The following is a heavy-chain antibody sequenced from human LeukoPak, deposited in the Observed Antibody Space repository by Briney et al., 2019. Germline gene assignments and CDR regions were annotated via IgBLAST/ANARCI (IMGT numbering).Heavy chain of an antibody. CDR3: ARVGADDYVWGSYRWDFDY. Sequence: ASVKVSCKAPGYTFTSYGISWVRQAPGQGLEWMGWISAYNGNTNYAQKLQGRVTMTTDTSTSTAYMELRSLRSDDTAVYYCARVGADDYVWGSYRWDFDYWGQGTLVTVSS. V-gene: IGHV1-18*01. CDR2: ISAYNGNT. D-gene: IGHD3-16*02. J-gene: IGHJ4*02. CDR1: GYTFTSYG.